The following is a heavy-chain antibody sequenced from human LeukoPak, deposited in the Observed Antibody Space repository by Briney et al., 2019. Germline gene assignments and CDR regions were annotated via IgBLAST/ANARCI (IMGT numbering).Heavy chain of an antibody. CDR2: INTNTGNP. CDR1: GYTFTSYA. Sequence: GASVKVSCKASGYTFTSYAMNWVRQAPGQGLEWMGWINTNTGNPTYAQGFTGRFVFSLDTSVSTAYLQISSLRAEDTAVYYCARDYGSGSYYNYYYYYGMDVWGQGTTVTVSS. V-gene: IGHV7-4-1*02. D-gene: IGHD3-10*01. J-gene: IGHJ6*02. CDR3: ARDYGSGSYYNYYYYYGMDV.